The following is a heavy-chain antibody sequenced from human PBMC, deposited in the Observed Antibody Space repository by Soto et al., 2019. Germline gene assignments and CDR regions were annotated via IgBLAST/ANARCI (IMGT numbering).Heavy chain of an antibody. Sequence: PSETLSLTCTVSGGSISSSSYYWGWIRQPPGKGLDWIGSIYYSGSTYYNPSLKSRVTISVDTSKNQFSLKLSSVTAADTAVYYCARFGASSGYYYYYYGMDVWGQGTTVTVSS. CDR1: GGSISSSSYY. CDR2: IYYSGST. CDR3: ARFGASSGYYYYYYGMDV. V-gene: IGHV4-39*01. J-gene: IGHJ6*02. D-gene: IGHD3-22*01.